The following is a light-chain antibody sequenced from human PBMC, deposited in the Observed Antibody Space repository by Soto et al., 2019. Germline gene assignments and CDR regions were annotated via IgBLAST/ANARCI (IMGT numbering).Light chain of an antibody. CDR1: SSDVGGYNY. J-gene: IGLJ1*01. V-gene: IGLV2-8*01. Sequence: QSALTQPPSASGSFGQSVTISCTGTSSDVGGYNYVSWYQQHPGKAPKLMIYEVSERPSGVPDRFSGSKSGNTASLTVSGLQADFVSNYSSTTDSDTNSQHVSGPGTRV. CDR2: EVS. CDR3: TTDSDTNSQHV.